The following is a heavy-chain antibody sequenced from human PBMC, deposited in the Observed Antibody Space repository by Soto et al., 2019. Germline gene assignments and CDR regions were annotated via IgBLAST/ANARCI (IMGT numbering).Heavy chain of an antibody. Sequence: SETLSLTCTVSGGSISSSSYYWGWIRQPPGKGLEWIGSIYYSGSTYYNPSLKSRVTISVDTSKNQFSLKLSSVTAADTAVYYCARQTVQPGVDYDFWSGYYRNYYYYYMDVWGKGTTVTVSS. CDR3: ARQTVQPGVDYDFWSGYYRNYYYYYMDV. J-gene: IGHJ6*03. CDR2: IYYSGST. D-gene: IGHD3-3*01. V-gene: IGHV4-39*01. CDR1: GGSISSSSYY.